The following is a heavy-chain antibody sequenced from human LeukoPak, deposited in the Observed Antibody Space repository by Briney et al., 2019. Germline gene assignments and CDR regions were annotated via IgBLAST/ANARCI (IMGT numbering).Heavy chain of an antibody. CDR3: ARGGMVGATYFDY. Sequence: SETLSLTCTVSGGSISSYYWSWIRQPPGKGLEWIGYIYYSESTNYNPSLKSRVTISVDTSKNQFSLKLSSVTAADTAVYYCARGGMVGATYFDYWGQGTLVTVSS. CDR2: IYYSEST. V-gene: IGHV4-59*01. D-gene: IGHD1-26*01. CDR1: GGSISSYY. J-gene: IGHJ4*02.